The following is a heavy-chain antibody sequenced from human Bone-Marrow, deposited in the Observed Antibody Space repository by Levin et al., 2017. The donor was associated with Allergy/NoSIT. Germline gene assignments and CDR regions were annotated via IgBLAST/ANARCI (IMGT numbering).Heavy chain of an antibody. Sequence: SVKVSCKASGGTFSSYAISWVRQAPGQGLEWMGGIIPIFGTANYAQKFQGRVTITADESTSTAYMELSSLRSEDTAVYYCARPTPVDTAMVSAAEHYYDYGMDVWGQGTTVTVSS. V-gene: IGHV1-69*13. CDR1: GGTFSSYA. D-gene: IGHD5-18*01. CDR2: IIPIFGTA. J-gene: IGHJ6*02. CDR3: ARPTPVDTAMVSAAEHYYDYGMDV.